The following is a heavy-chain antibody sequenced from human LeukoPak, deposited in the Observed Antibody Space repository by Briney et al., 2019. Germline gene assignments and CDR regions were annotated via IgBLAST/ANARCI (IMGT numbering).Heavy chain of an antibody. CDR3: ARDSGTAMVKGYYNYYYMDV. CDR1: GYTFTSYG. D-gene: IGHD5-18*01. V-gene: IGHV1-18*01. CDR2: ISAYNGNT. Sequence: PGASVKVSCKASGYTFTSYGISWVRQAPGQGLEWMGWISAYNGNTNYAQKLQGRVTMTTDTSTSTAYMELRSLRSDDTAVYYCARDSGTAMVKGYYNYYYMDVWGKGTTVTVSS. J-gene: IGHJ6*03.